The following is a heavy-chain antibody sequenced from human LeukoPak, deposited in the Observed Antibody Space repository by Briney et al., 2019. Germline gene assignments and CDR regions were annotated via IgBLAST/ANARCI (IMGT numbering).Heavy chain of an antibody. CDR2: IYHSGNT. CDR1: GYSISSGYY. V-gene: IGHV4-38-2*01. J-gene: IGHJ6*03. CDR3: ARGPYYDFWSGPPYYYYMDV. D-gene: IGHD3-3*01. Sequence: SETLSLTCAVSGYSISSGYYWGWIRQPPGKGLEWIGSIYHSGNTYYNPSLKSRVTISVDRSKNQFSLKLSSVTAADTAVYYCARGPYYDFWSGPPYYYYMDVWGKGTTVTVSS.